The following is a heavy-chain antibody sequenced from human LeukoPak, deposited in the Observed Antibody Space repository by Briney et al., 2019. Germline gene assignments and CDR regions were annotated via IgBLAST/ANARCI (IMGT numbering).Heavy chain of an antibody. Sequence: PGRSLRLSCAASGFTVSNNYMSGVRHAPGKGLECGSVIHSGDSTSYADSVKGRFTISRDKSKNTLSLQMNSLRAEDTAVYYCARDLRAAAGPNAFDIWGQGTMVIVSS. D-gene: IGHD6-13*01. CDR1: GFTVSNNY. CDR3: ARDLRAAAGPNAFDI. CDR2: IHSGDST. J-gene: IGHJ3*02. V-gene: IGHV3-53*01.